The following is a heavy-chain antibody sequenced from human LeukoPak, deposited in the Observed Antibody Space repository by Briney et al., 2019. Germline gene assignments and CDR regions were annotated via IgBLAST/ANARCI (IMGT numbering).Heavy chain of an antibody. CDR2: IYYSGTT. V-gene: IGHV4-38-2*02. J-gene: IGHJ4*02. CDR3: ARDRGGTYYGIGY. D-gene: IGHD3-3*01. CDR1: GSSIRNGYY. Sequence: SETLSLTCAVSGSSIRNGYYWGWIRQPPGKGLEWIGTIYYSGTTYYNPSLGSRVTVSVDASNNQFSLKMRSVTVADTAIYYCARDRGGTYYGIGYWGQGTMVTVSS.